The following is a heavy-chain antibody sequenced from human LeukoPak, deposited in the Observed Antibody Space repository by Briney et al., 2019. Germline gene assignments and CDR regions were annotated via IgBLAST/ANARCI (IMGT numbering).Heavy chain of an antibody. V-gene: IGHV3-74*01. Sequence: GGSLTLSCAASGCTLNTYWLHWLRQAPGKGLVWVSRINNDGSTPRFADSVKGRFTISRDNAKNTLYLQMSSLRVEDTAMYYCARDRGYSSFDPWGQGTLVTVSS. CDR1: GCTLNTYW. J-gene: IGHJ5*02. CDR2: INNDGSTP. CDR3: ARDRGYSSFDP.